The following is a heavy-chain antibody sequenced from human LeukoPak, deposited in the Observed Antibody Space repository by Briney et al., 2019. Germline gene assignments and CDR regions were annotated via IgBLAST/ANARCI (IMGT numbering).Heavy chain of an antibody. Sequence: GESLRLSCAASGFTFSSYAMHWVRQAPGKGLEWVAVISYDGSNKYYADSVKGRFIISRDNSKNTLYLQMNSLRAEDTAVYYCARDYYDSSGYSLAFDYWGQGTLVTVSS. D-gene: IGHD3-22*01. CDR1: GFTFSSYA. CDR3: ARDYYDSSGYSLAFDY. V-gene: IGHV3-30*01. J-gene: IGHJ4*02. CDR2: ISYDGSNK.